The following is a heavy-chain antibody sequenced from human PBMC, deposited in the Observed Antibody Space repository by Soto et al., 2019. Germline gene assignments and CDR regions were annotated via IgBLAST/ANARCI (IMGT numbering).Heavy chain of an antibody. V-gene: IGHV3-30*18. D-gene: IGHD3-10*01. CDR3: AKDYLYGSGSYYHY. CDR1: GFTFSSYG. Sequence: QVQLVESGGGVVQPGRSLRLSCAASGFTFSSYGMHWVRQAPGKGLEWVAVISYDGSNKYYADSVKGRFTISRDNSKNTLYLQMNSLRAEDTAVYYCAKDYLYGSGSYYHYWGQGTLVTVSS. CDR2: ISYDGSNK. J-gene: IGHJ4*02.